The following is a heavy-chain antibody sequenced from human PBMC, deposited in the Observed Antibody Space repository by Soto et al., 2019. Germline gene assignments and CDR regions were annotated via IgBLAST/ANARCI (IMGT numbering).Heavy chain of an antibody. J-gene: IGHJ6*02. D-gene: IGHD6-13*01. CDR2: INHSGST. Sequence: SETLSLTCAVYGGSFSGYYWSWIRQPPGKGLEWIGEINHSGSTNYNPSLKSRVTISVDTSKNQFSLKLSSVTAADTAVYYWARGPFYSSSWYGHYYYYGMDVWGQGTTVTVSS. CDR3: ARGPFYSSSWYGHYYYYGMDV. V-gene: IGHV4-34*01. CDR1: GGSFSGYY.